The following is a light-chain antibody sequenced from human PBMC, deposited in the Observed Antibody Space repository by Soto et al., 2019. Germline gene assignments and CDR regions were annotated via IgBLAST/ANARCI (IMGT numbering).Light chain of an antibody. CDR1: QSVGSN. CDR2: GAS. Sequence: EIVMTQSPATLSVSPGERVTLSCRARQSVGSNLAWYQHKPGQAPRLLIYGASTRATGIPARFSGSGSGTEFTLTISSLQSEDFAVYYCQQYNNWPRTFGQGTKVDI. V-gene: IGKV3-15*01. J-gene: IGKJ1*01. CDR3: QQYNNWPRT.